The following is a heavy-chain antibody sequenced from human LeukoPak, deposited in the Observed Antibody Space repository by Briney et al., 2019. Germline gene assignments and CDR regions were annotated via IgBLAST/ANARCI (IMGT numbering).Heavy chain of an antibody. J-gene: IGHJ4*02. CDR1: GFNFNTYS. V-gene: IGHV3-48*01. CDR2: VSPDDKTR. D-gene: IGHD7-27*01. CDR3: VRGGTGDGNYFDY. Sequence: GGSLRLSCAASGFNFNTYSFNWVRQAPGKGLEWLSYVSPDDKTRYYADSVKGRFTTTRDNAKNSQYLQMSSLRAEDTALYFCVRGGTGDGNYFDYWSQGTLVTVSS.